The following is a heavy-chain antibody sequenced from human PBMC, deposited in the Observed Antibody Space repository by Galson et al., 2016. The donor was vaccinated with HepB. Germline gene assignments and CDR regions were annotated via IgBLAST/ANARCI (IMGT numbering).Heavy chain of an antibody. J-gene: IGHJ4*02. Sequence: SETLSPTCIASGGSISSYYWGWIRQSPGQGLEWVGSINYSGSTYYNPSLKSRVTISVYTSKNQFSLKVNSVTAADTAVYYSARPLRHVATAGYDCWGKGTLVTVSS. CDR2: INYSGST. V-gene: IGHV4-39*01. CDR3: ARPLRHVATAGYDC. D-gene: IGHD6-13*01. CDR1: GGSISSYY.